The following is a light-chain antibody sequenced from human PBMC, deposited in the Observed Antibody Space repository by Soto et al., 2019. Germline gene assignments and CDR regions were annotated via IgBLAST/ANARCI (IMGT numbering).Light chain of an antibody. J-gene: IGLJ3*02. CDR2: SNN. V-gene: IGLV1-47*02. CDR1: GSNVGASYD. Sequence: QSVLTQPPSVSGAPGQTITMSCTGSGSNVGASYDVHWYQVLPGAGPRLLIYSNNQRPSGVPDRFSGSKSGTSASLAISGLRSEDEADYYCAAWDDSLSGRGVFGGGTKLTVL. CDR3: AAWDDSLSGRGV.